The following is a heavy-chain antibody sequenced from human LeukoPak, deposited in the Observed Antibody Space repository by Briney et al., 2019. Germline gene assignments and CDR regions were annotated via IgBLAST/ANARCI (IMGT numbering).Heavy chain of an antibody. D-gene: IGHD3-10*01. CDR2: MNPNSGNT. CDR1: GYTFTSYD. Sequence: ASVKVSCKASGYTFTSYDINWVRQATGQGLEWMGWMNPNSGNTGYAQKFQGRVTMTRNTSISTAYMELSSLRSEDTAVYYCAKGLLSGSYYNNWFDPWGQGTLVTVSS. V-gene: IGHV1-8*01. J-gene: IGHJ5*02. CDR3: AKGLLSGSYYNNWFDP.